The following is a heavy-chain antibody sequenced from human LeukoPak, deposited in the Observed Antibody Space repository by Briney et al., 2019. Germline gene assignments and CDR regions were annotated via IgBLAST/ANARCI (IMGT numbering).Heavy chain of an antibody. Sequence: GESLKISCKGSGYSFTSYWIGWVRQMPGKGLGWMGIIYPGDSDTRYSPSFQGQVTISADKSISTAYLQWSSLEASDTAMYYCARRDILTGYRDAFDIWGQGTMVTVSS. J-gene: IGHJ3*02. V-gene: IGHV5-51*01. CDR2: IYPGDSDT. CDR1: GYSFTSYW. CDR3: ARRDILTGYRDAFDI. D-gene: IGHD3-9*01.